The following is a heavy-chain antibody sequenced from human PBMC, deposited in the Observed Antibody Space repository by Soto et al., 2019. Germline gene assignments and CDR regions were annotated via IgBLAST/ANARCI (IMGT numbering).Heavy chain of an antibody. CDR3: AKDGSYSDSPTESDS. D-gene: IGHD3-16*01. Sequence: GGSLRLSCAAFEFTFSSYGMSWVRQAPGKGLEWVSGISGGGGNTFYADSVKGRFTISRDNSKNTVYLQMNSLRAEDTAVYYCAKDGSYSDSPTESDSWGQGILVTVSS. J-gene: IGHJ4*02. CDR2: ISGGGGNT. V-gene: IGHV3-23*01. CDR1: EFTFSSYG.